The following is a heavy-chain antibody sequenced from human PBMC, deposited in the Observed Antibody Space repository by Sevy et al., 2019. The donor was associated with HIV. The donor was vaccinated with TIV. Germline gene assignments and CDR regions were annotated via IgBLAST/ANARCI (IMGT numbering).Heavy chain of an antibody. D-gene: IGHD2-2*01. CDR1: GFIFRTYW. V-gene: IGHV3-33*04. CDR2: TWYDGNNK. CDR3: ARGPLRYCSSTSCYEGDYYYYGMDV. J-gene: IGHJ6*02. Sequence: GGSLRLSCTGTGFIFRTYWMTWVRQAPGKGLEWVAVTWYDGNNKNYTDSVKGRFTISRDNSKKTLYLQVNSLRAEDTAVYYCARGPLRYCSSTSCYEGDYYYYGMDVWGQGTTVTVSS.